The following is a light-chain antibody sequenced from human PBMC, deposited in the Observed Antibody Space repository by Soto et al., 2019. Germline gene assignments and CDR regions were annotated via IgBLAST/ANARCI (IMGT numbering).Light chain of an antibody. CDR3: SSYAGSNNFGVV. J-gene: IGLJ2*01. CDR1: SSDVGGYNF. V-gene: IGLV2-8*01. CDR2: EVN. Sequence: QSALTQLPSASGSPGQSVTISCTGTSSDVGGYNFVSWYQQHPGKAPKLMIYEVNKRPSGVPDRFSGSKSGNTASLTVSGLQAEDEADSYCSSYAGSNNFGVVFGGGTKLTVL.